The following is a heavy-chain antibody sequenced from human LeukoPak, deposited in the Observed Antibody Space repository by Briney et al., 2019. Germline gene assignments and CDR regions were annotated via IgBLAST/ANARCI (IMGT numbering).Heavy chain of an antibody. Sequence: PGRSLRLSCAASGFTFDDYAMHWVRQAPGKGLEWVSGISWNSGSIGYADSVKGRFTISRDNAKNSLYLQMNSLRAEDTALYYCARDGRYPYWGQGTLVTVSS. CDR1: GFTFDDYA. CDR3: ARDGRYPY. J-gene: IGHJ4*02. D-gene: IGHD1-1*01. V-gene: IGHV3-9*01. CDR2: ISWNSGSI.